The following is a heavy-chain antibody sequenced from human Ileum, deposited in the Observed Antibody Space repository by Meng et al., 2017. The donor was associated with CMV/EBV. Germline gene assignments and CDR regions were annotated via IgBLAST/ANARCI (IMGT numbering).Heavy chain of an antibody. CDR3: ARDEGYFDY. Sequence: GESLKISCAASGFTFSSYSMNWVRQAPGKGLEWVSSISSSSSYIYYADSVKGRFTISRDNAKNSLYLKMNSLRAEDTAVYYCARDEGYFDYWGQGTLVTVSS. CDR1: GFTFSSYS. V-gene: IGHV3-21*01. CDR2: ISSSSSYI. J-gene: IGHJ4*02.